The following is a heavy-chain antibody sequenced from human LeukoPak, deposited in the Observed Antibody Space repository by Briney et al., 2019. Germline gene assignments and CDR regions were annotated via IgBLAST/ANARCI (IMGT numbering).Heavy chain of an antibody. CDR1: VGSISSGSYY. D-gene: IGHD3-10*01. CDR2: INHSGST. J-gene: IGHJ1*01. V-gene: IGHV4-39*01. CDR3: ARQFYGSGSKYFQH. Sequence: AETLSLTCTVSVGSISSGSYYWRWIRQPPGKGLEWIVEINHSGSTNYNPSLKSRVTISVETSKNQFSLKLSSVTAADTAVYYCARQFYGSGSKYFQHWGQGTLVTVSS.